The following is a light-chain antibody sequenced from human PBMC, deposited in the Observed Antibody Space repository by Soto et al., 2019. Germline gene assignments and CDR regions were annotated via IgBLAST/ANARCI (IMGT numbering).Light chain of an antibody. CDR1: QSVSSSY. V-gene: IGKV3-20*01. CDR2: GAS. J-gene: IGKJ2*01. CDR3: QQSGSSPLYT. Sequence: EIVLTQSPGTLSLSPGERVTLSCRASQSVSSSYLAWYQQKLGQAPRLLIYGASSRATGIPDRFSGSGSGTDFTLTISRLEPVDFAVYYCQQSGSSPLYTFGQGTKLEIK.